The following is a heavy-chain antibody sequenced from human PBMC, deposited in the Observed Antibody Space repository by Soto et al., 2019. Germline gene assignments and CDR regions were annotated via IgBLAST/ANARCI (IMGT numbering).Heavy chain of an antibody. CDR3: ARDPGNFWSGTGTDY. Sequence: EVQLVESGGGLVQPGGSLRLSCAASGFTFSSYSMNWVRQAPGKGLEWVSYISSSSSTIYYADSVKGRFTISRDNAKNSLYLQMNSLRAEDTAVYYCARDPGNFWSGTGTDYWGQGTLVTVSS. CDR2: ISSSSSTI. V-gene: IGHV3-48*01. J-gene: IGHJ4*02. D-gene: IGHD3-3*01. CDR1: GFTFSSYS.